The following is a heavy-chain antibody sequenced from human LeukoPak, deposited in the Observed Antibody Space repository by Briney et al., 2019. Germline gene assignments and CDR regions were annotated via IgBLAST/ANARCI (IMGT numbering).Heavy chain of an antibody. V-gene: IGHV4-59*08. CDR2: VYYSGST. Sequence: PSETLSLTCTVSGGSISSDYWTWIRQPPGKRLEWIGYVYYSGSTNNNPSLQSRVTISVDTSKNQFSLKLSSVTAADTAVYYCARGTGDGYNYFWYFDLWGRGTLVTVSS. CDR3: ARGTGDGYNYFWYFDL. CDR1: GGSISSDY. D-gene: IGHD5-24*01. J-gene: IGHJ2*01.